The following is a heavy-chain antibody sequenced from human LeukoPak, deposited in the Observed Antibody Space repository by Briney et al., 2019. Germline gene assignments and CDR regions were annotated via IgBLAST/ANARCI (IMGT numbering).Heavy chain of an antibody. Sequence: GGSLRLSCAASGFTFSSYAMSWVRQAPGKGLEWVSAISGSGGSTYYADSVKGRFTISRDNSKNTPYLQMNSLRAEDTAVYYCAKVGGSSWYVDYFDYWGQGTLVTVSS. CDR2: ISGSGGST. D-gene: IGHD6-13*01. CDR3: AKVGGSSWYVDYFDY. J-gene: IGHJ4*02. V-gene: IGHV3-23*01. CDR1: GFTFSSYA.